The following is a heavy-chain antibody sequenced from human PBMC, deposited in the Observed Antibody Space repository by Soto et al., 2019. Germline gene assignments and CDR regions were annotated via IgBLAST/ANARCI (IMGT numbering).Heavy chain of an antibody. V-gene: IGHV4-59*01. CDR3: ARYKEHTHGAVLGY. CDR1: GGSISTYF. Sequence: SETLSLTCSVSGGSISTYFWSWVRQVPGKGLEWIGYTNYNGWTNYNYNPSLKSRVTIPLDTSKNQFSLHLNSVTAADTAVYYSARYKEHTHGAVLGYCGQRTLGTVSS. D-gene: IGHD2-8*02. J-gene: IGHJ4*02. CDR2: TNYNGWTNY.